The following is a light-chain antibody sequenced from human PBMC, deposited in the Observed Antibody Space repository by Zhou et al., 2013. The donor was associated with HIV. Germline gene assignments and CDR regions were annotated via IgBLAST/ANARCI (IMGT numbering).Light chain of an antibody. CDR3: QQVNTYPLASLT. Sequence: DIQLTQSPSFLSASVGDRVTITCRASQGITNYLAWYQQKPGKAPKLLIYSASTLESGVPSRFSGSGSGTEFTLTISSLQPEDFATYYCQQVNTYPLASLTFGGGTKVEIK. V-gene: IGKV1-9*01. J-gene: IGKJ4*01. CDR1: QGITNY. CDR2: SAS.